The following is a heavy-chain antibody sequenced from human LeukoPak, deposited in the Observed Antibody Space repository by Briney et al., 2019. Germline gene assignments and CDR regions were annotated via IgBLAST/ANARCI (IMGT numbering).Heavy chain of an antibody. CDR3: AREGVAGTPWWHFDL. Sequence: PSETLSLTCTVSGGSISSSSYYWGWIRRPPGKGLEWIGNIYYSGSTYYNPSLRSRVTISVDPSQNQFFLKLNSVTAADTAVYYCAREGVAGTPWWHFDLWGRGTLVTVSS. V-gene: IGHV4-39*07. CDR1: GGSISSSSYY. CDR2: IYYSGST. J-gene: IGHJ2*01. D-gene: IGHD6-19*01.